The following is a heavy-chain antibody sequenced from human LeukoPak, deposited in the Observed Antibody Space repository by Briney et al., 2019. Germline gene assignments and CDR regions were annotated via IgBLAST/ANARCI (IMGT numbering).Heavy chain of an antibody. CDR1: GFTFSRYW. CDR2: IYSDGNTT. V-gene: IGHV3-74*01. Sequence: PGGSLGLSCVGSGFTFSRYWMHWVRHTPGKGLVWVSRIYSDGNTTSYADSVKGRFTISRDNAKNTLYLQMSSLRAEDTAVYYCARDRVIYADYLYYFDYWGQGTLVTVSS. J-gene: IGHJ4*02. D-gene: IGHD4-17*01. CDR3: ARDRVIYADYLYYFDY.